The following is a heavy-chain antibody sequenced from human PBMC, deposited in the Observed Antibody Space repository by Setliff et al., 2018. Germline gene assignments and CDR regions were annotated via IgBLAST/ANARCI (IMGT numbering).Heavy chain of an antibody. CDR2: IYITGNP. Sequence: LSETLSLPCTVSGASIRHTSYFWTWVRQPAGKGLEWIGHIYITGNPGVNPSLESRVAMSIDKSRNQFSLNLQSVTAADTAMYYCARGLSYYDSSGSLLAPYAFDIWGQGTMVTVSS. V-gene: IGHV4-4*07. J-gene: IGHJ3*02. D-gene: IGHD3-22*01. CDR1: GASIRHTSYF. CDR3: ARGLSYYDSSGSLLAPYAFDI.